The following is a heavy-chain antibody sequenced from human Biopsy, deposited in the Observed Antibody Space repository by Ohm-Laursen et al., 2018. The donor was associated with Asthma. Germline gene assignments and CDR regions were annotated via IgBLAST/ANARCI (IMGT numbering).Heavy chain of an antibody. CDR3: AKEVFPGWELRRGPDS. J-gene: IGHJ4*02. Sequence: SLRLSCAASGFRFPIYGMHWVRQGPGKGPEWVALISYDGRETGYVDSVKGRFTISRDNFRNTVHLQMSSLRPEDSAVYFCAKEVFPGWELRRGPDSWGQGTLVTVSS. V-gene: IGHV3-30*18. D-gene: IGHD1-26*01. CDR1: GFRFPIYG. CDR2: ISYDGRET.